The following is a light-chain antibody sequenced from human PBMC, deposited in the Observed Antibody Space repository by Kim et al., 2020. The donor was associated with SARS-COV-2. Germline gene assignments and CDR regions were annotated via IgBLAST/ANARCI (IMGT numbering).Light chain of an antibody. CDR2: AAS. J-gene: IGKJ2*01. CDR1: QGISSF. Sequence: AALCNRVTIMGRARQGISSFLSWFQQKPGKAPEHLIYAASTLQSGVPSRFSGSGSGTEYSLTITGLQPEDFATYFCQQFQSYPYTFGQGTKLEI. CDR3: QQFQSYPYT. V-gene: IGKV1-9*01.